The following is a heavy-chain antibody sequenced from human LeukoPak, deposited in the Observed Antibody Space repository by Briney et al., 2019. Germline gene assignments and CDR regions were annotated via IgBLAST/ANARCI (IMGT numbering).Heavy chain of an antibody. V-gene: IGHV3-7*01. CDR1: GFNLNYYG. CDR2: IKQDGSEK. D-gene: IGHD3-10*01. Sequence: GGSLRLSCTAAGFNLNYYGMNWVRQAPGKGLEWVANIKQDGSEKYYVDSVKGRFTISRDNAKNSLYLQMNSLRAEDTAVYYCARELMVRGIIRKNFDSWGQGTLVTVSS. J-gene: IGHJ4*02. CDR3: ARELMVRGIIRKNFDS.